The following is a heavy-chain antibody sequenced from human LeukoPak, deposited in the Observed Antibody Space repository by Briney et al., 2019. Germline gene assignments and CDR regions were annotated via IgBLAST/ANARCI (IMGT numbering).Heavy chain of an antibody. CDR2: IYYSGST. CDR3: SRVAPHCSSSSCYGAYHYYYMDV. J-gene: IGHJ6*03. Sequence: ASETLALTYTVSGGPISSHYGIWIRQPPGKGLEWIVDIYYSGSTNYNPSLSSRGPISVDTAQHQCPQKPRPGTAAHPGVYYVSRVAPHCSSSSCYGAYHYYYMDVGAKGTTATVSS. D-gene: IGHD2-2*01. V-gene: IGHV4-59*11. CDR1: GGPISSHY.